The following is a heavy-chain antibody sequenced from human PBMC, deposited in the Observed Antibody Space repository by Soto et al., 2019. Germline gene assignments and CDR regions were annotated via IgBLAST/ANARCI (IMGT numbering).Heavy chain of an antibody. J-gene: IGHJ6*02. CDR3: AASIFYYGMDV. CDR2: IYPGDSDT. CDR1: GYTFTSYW. Sequence: GESLKISCKGSGYTFTSYWIGWVRQMPGKGLEWMGIIYPGDSDTKYNPSFQGQVTISADKSITTTYLRWTSLKASDTAIYYCAASIFYYGMDVWGQGTTVTVSS. V-gene: IGHV5-51*01.